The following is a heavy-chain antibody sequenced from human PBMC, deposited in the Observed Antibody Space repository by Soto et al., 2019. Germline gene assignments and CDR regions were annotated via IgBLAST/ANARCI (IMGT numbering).Heavy chain of an antibody. CDR3: ARLRGGYYHYFDY. V-gene: IGHV3-33*01. CDR1: GFTFSSYG. D-gene: IGHD3-22*01. J-gene: IGHJ4*02. Sequence: GGSLRLSCAASGFTFSSYGVHWVRQAPGKGQEWVAVIWYDGSNKYYADSVKGRFTIFRDNSKNTLYLQMNSLRAEDTAVYYCARLRGGYYHYFDYWGQGTLVTVSS. CDR2: IWYDGSNK.